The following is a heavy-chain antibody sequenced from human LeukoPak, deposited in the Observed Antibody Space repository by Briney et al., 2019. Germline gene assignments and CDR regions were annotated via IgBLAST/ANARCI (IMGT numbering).Heavy chain of an antibody. V-gene: IGHV3-33*01. CDR2: IWYDGSDS. Sequence: GGSLRLSCAASGFEFSDYAMHWVRQAPGKGLEWLAVIWYDGSDSYSADSVKGRFTISRDNSKNTLYLQMTSLRVEDTAIYYCARDLQSGTTSAFDNWGQGTLVTVSS. J-gene: IGHJ4*02. CDR3: ARDLQSGTTSAFDN. D-gene: IGHD1-1*01. CDR1: GFEFSDYA.